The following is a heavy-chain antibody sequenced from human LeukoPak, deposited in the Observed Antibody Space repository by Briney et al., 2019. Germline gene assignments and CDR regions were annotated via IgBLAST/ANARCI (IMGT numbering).Heavy chain of an antibody. V-gene: IGHV3-66*02. J-gene: IGHJ4*02. CDR2: IYSGGST. CDR1: GFTVSSKC. CDR3: ARDTAGAFDY. Sequence: GGSLRLSCAVSGFTVSSKCMSWVRQAPGEGLEWVSVIYSGGSTYNADPGKGRFTITRDNSKNTLYLQMNSLRSGDTAVDYCARDTAGAFDYWGQGTLVTVSS. D-gene: IGHD1-26*01.